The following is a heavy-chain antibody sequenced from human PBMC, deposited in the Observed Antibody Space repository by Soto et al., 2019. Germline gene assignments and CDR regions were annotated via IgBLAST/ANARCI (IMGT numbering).Heavy chain of an antibody. V-gene: IGHV3-73*01. Sequence: GGSLRLSCAASGFTFSGSAMHWVRQASGKGLEWVGRIRSKTNNYATAYGASVKGRFTISRDDSKNTLYLQMNSLKTEDTAVYYCTTLTYYYDSSGYYSRFFYYGMDVWGQGTTVTVSS. J-gene: IGHJ6*02. CDR2: IRSKTNNYAT. CDR3: TTLTYYYDSSGYYSRFFYYGMDV. CDR1: GFTFSGSA. D-gene: IGHD3-22*01.